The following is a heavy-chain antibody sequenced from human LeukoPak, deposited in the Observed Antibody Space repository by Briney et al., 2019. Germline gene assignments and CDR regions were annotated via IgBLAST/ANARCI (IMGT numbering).Heavy chain of an antibody. V-gene: IGHV4-34*01. J-gene: IGHJ2*01. D-gene: IGHD6-13*01. CDR3: ARLTSSWYQDWYFDL. Sequence: SETLSLTCAVYGESFSGYFWTWIRQPPGKGLEWIGEINHSGSTNYNPSLKSRVTMSLGTSKKQFSLKLTSVTAADTAVYYCARLTSSWYQDWYFDLWGRGTLVTVSS. CDR2: INHSGST. CDR1: GESFSGYF.